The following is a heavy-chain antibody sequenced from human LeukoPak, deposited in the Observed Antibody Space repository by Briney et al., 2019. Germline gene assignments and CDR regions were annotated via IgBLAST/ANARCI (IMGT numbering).Heavy chain of an antibody. J-gene: IGHJ4*02. CDR2: IYYSGST. V-gene: IGHV4-30-4*01. Sequence: SQTLSLTCTVSGGSISSGDYYWSWLRQPPGKGLEWIGYIYYSGSTYYNPSLKSRVTISVDTSKNQFSLKLSSVTAADTAVYYCARELVNYYDSSVPFDYWGQGTLVTVSS. CDR1: GGSISSGDYY. CDR3: ARELVNYYDSSVPFDY. D-gene: IGHD3-22*01.